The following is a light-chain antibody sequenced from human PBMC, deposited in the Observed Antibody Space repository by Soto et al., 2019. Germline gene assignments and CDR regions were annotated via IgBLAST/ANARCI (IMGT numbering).Light chain of an antibody. CDR2: TNN. CDR3: AAWDDSLSGYV. Sequence: QSVLTQPPSASGTPGQRVTMSCFGSSSNIGSNYIYWYQQLPGAAPKLLIYTNNQRPSGVPDRFSGSKSGTSASLAISGLRSEDEADYYCAAWDDSLSGYVFGTGTKLTVL. J-gene: IGLJ1*01. CDR1: SSNIGSNY. V-gene: IGLV1-47*01.